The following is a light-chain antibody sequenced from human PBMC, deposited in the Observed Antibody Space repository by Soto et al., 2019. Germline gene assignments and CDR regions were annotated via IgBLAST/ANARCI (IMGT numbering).Light chain of an antibody. CDR2: GAS. V-gene: IGKV3-20*01. CDR1: QSVSSSY. CDR3: QQYGSSAT. Sequence: EIVLTQSPGTLSLSPGERATLSCRASQSVSSSYLAWYQQKPGQAPRLLIYGASSRATGIPDRFSGSGSGTDFTLTISRLEPEDFAVYYCQQYGSSATFCQGTKREIK. J-gene: IGKJ2*01.